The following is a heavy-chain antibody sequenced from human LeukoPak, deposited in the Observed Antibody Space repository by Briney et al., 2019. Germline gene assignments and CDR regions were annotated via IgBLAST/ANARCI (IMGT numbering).Heavy chain of an antibody. D-gene: IGHD3-22*01. CDR2: IVVGSGNT. J-gene: IGHJ4*02. CDR1: GFTFITSA. CDR3: AALPGYDSSGYYPY. Sequence: SVKVSCKASGFTFITSAMQWVRQARGQRLEWIGWIVVGSGNTKYAQKFQERVTITRDMSTSTAYMELSSLRSEDTAVYYCAALPGYDSSGYYPYWGQGTLVTVSS. V-gene: IGHV1-58*02.